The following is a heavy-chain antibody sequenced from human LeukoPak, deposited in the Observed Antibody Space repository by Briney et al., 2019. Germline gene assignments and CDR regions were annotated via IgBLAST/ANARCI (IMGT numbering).Heavy chain of an antibody. CDR1: GLTVSNAW. Sequence: GGSLRLSCAASGLTVSNAWMHWVRQAPGKGLEWVANIKEDGSEKYYGDSVKGRFTISRDNAKNSLYLQMNSLRAEDTAVYYCARDSSGYQWGQGTLVTVSS. D-gene: IGHD3-22*01. CDR2: IKEDGSEK. J-gene: IGHJ4*02. V-gene: IGHV3-7*01. CDR3: ARDSSGYQ.